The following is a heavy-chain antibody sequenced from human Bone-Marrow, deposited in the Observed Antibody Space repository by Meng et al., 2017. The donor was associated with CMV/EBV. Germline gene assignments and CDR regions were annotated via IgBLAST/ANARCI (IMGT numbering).Heavy chain of an antibody. CDR2: ISSSGSTI. CDR3: ARGGRKGRFQQLVSVGWGY. J-gene: IGHJ4*02. D-gene: IGHD6-13*01. CDR1: GFTFSDYY. V-gene: IGHV3-11*04. Sequence: GESLKISCAASGFTFSDYYMSWIRQAPGKGLEWVSYISSSGSTIYYADSVKGRFTISRDNAKNSLYLQMNSLRAEDTAVYYCARGGRKGRFQQLVSVGWGYWGQGTLVTVSS.